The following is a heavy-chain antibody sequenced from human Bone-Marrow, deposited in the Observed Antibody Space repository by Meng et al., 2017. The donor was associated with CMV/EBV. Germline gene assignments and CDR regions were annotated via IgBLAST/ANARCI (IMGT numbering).Heavy chain of an antibody. D-gene: IGHD3-3*01. CDR2: ISSSSSYI. CDR1: GFTFSSYS. CDR3: ARPQNYDFWSGYRPYYYYGMDV. V-gene: IGHV3-21*01. Sequence: GGSLRLSCAASGFTFSSYSMNWVRQAPGKGLEWVSSISSSSSYIYYADSVKGRFTISRDNAKNSLYLQMNSLRAEDTAVYYCARPQNYDFWSGYRPYYYYGMDVWGQGTTVTFYS. J-gene: IGHJ6*02.